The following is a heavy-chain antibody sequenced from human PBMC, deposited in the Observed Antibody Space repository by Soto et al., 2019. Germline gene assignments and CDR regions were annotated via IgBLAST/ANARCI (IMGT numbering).Heavy chain of an antibody. CDR1: GFTFSSYS. D-gene: IGHD2-8*01. CDR2: ISSSSSYI. Sequence: GGSLRLSCAASGFTFSSYSMNWVRQAPGKGLEWVSSISSSSSYIYYADSVKGRFTISRDNAKNSLYLQMNSLRAEDTAVYYCARARGGYCTNGVCHNWFDPWGQGTLVTVSS. V-gene: IGHV3-21*01. CDR3: ARARGGYCTNGVCHNWFDP. J-gene: IGHJ5*02.